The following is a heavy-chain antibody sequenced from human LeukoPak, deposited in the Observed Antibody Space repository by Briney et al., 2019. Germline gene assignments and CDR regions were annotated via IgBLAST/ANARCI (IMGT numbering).Heavy chain of an antibody. V-gene: IGHV3-21*01. Sequence: GRSLRLSCAASGFTFSSYSMNWVRQAPGKGLEWVSSISSSSSYIHYADSVKGRFTISRDNAKNSLYLQMNSLRAEDTAVYYCARDVNPHSSSWYYFDYWGQGTLVTVSS. CDR1: GFTFSSYS. J-gene: IGHJ4*02. D-gene: IGHD6-13*01. CDR3: ARDVNPHSSSWYYFDY. CDR2: ISSSSSYI.